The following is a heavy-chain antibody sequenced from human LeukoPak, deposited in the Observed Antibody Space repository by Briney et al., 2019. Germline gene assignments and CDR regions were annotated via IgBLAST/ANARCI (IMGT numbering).Heavy chain of an antibody. V-gene: IGHV3-30*04. Sequence: PGGSLRLSCAASGFTFSSYAMHWVRQAPGKGLEWVAVISYDGSNKYYADSVKGRFTISRDNSKNTPYLQMNSLRAEDTAVYYCARVRGYSYGYAFDYWGQGTLVTVSS. CDR2: ISYDGSNK. J-gene: IGHJ4*02. CDR1: GFTFSSYA. D-gene: IGHD5-18*01. CDR3: ARVRGYSYGYAFDY.